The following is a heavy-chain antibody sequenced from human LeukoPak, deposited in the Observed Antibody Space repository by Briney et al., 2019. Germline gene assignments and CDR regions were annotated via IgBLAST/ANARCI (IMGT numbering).Heavy chain of an antibody. J-gene: IGHJ3*02. CDR3: ARELREHGVFDI. CDR2: ISGSGGST. V-gene: IGHV3-23*01. CDR1: GFTFSSYG. Sequence: GGSLRLSCAASGFTFSSYGMSWVRQAPGKGLEWVSAISGSGGSTYYADSVKGRFTISRDNSKNTLYLQMNSLRAEDTAVYYCARELREHGVFDIWGQGIMVTVSS. D-gene: IGHD1-26*01.